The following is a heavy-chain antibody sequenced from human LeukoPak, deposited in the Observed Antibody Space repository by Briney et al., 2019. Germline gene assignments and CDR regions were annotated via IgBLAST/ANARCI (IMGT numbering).Heavy chain of an antibody. CDR1: GGSIGTYY. V-gene: IGHV4-59*08. J-gene: IGHJ4*02. CDR2: IYYSGST. CDR3: ARTYSSSWYLDY. Sequence: SETLSLTCTVSGGSIGTYYWSWIRQPPGKGLEWIGYIYYSGSTNYNPSLKSRVTISVDTSKNQFSLKLSSVTAADTAVYYCARTYSSSWYLDYWGQGTLVTVSS. D-gene: IGHD6-13*01.